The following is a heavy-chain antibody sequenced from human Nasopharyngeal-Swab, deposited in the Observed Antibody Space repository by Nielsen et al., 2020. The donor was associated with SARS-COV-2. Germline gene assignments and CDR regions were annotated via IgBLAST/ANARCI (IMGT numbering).Heavy chain of an antibody. D-gene: IGHD6-6*01. V-gene: IGHV4-34*01. CDR2: INHSGST. Sequence: RQAPGKGLEWIGEINHSGSTNYNTSLKSRVTISVDTSKNQFSLKLSSVTAADTAVYYCARGYRLAARPVVGYYYYGMDVWGQGTTVTVSS. J-gene: IGHJ6*02. CDR3: ARGYRLAARPVVGYYYYGMDV.